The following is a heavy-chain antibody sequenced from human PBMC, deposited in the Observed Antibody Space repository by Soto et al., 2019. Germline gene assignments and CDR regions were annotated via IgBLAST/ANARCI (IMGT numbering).Heavy chain of an antibody. CDR1: GYTFTSYY. Sequence: ASVKVSCKASGYTFTSYYMHWVRQAPGQGLEWMGIINPSGGSTSYAQKFQGRVTMTRDTSTSTVYMELSSLRSEDTAVYYCARVSPRSKPSQLARENYYYGMDVWGQGTTVTVS. V-gene: IGHV1-46*01. CDR2: INPSGGST. D-gene: IGHD6-6*01. CDR3: ARVSPRSKPSQLARENYYYGMDV. J-gene: IGHJ6*02.